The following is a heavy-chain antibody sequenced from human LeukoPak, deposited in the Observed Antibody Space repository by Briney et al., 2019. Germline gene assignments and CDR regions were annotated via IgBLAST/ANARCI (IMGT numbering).Heavy chain of an antibody. CDR2: INTDGSST. CDR1: GFTFSSYW. D-gene: IGHD6-19*01. CDR3: ASQPQWLVRYYFDY. V-gene: IGHV3-74*01. J-gene: IGHJ4*02. Sequence: GGSLRLSCAASGFTFSSYWMHWVRQAPGRGLVWVSRINTDGSSTSYADSVKGRFTISRDNAKNTLYLQMNSLRAEDTAVYYCASQPQWLVRYYFDYWGQGTLVTVSS.